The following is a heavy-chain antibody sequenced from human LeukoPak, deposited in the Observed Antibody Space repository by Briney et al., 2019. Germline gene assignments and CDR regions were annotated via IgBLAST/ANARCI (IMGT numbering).Heavy chain of an antibody. CDR2: ISYDGSNK. CDR3: PRDRHDFWSGYYSTLDY. J-gene: IGHJ4*02. D-gene: IGHD3-3*01. V-gene: IGHV3-30-3*01. CDR1: GFTLSSYA. Sequence: PGGFLRLSCATSGFTLSSYAIHWGRQAPSKGAEGVAAISYDGSNKYYADSVKGRFTISRHNSKNTLYLQMNSLRAEDTAVYYCPRDRHDFWSGYYSTLDYWGQGTLVTVSS.